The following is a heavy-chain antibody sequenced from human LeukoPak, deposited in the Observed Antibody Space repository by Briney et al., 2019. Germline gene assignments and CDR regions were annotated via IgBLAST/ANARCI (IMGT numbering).Heavy chain of an antibody. CDR2: INHSGST. Sequence: PSETLSLTCAVYGCSYSGYYWSWIRQPPGKGLERIGEINHSGSTNYNPSLKSRVTISVDTSKNQFSLKLSSVTAADTAVYYCARGVLSSVYYLWGQGTLVTVSS. D-gene: IGHD3-22*01. CDR3: ARGVLSSVYYL. CDR1: GCSYSGYY. V-gene: IGHV4-34*01. J-gene: IGHJ4*02.